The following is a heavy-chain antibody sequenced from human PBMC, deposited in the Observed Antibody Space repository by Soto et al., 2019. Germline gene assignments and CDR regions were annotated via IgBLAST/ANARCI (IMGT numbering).Heavy chain of an antibody. CDR2: ITYDGTNK. CDR3: PKDLQSYGDYDYYCYGMDV. CDR1: GFTFSTYG. Sequence: QVQLVESGGGEVQPGRSLTISCAASGFTFSTYGMHWVRQTPGKGLEWVAVITYDGTNKFYSDSVKGRFTISRDNFKNTLPLQMNSLRADDTAVYSCPKDLQSYGDYDYYCYGMDVWGLGTRVTVS. V-gene: IGHV3-30*18. D-gene: IGHD4-17*01. J-gene: IGHJ6*02.